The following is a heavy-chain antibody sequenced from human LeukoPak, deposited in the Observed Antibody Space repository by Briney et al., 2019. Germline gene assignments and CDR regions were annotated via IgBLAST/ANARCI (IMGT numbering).Heavy chain of an antibody. D-gene: IGHD6-6*01. J-gene: IGHJ6*03. CDR3: ARLQYSSSSGHYYYMDV. CDR2: IYTTGST. Sequence: SETLSLTCTVSGGSISSGSYYWSWIRQPAGKGLEWIGSIYTTGSTNYNPSLKSRVTISLDTSKNQFSLRLSSVTAADTAVYYCARLQYSSSSGHYYYMDVWGKGTTVTVSS. CDR1: GGSISSGSYY. V-gene: IGHV4-61*02.